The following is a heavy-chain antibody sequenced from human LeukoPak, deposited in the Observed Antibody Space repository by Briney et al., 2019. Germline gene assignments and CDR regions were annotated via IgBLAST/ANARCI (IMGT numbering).Heavy chain of an antibody. CDR1: GGTFSSYT. J-gene: IGHJ4*02. D-gene: IGHD4-23*01. V-gene: IGHV1-69*04. CDR2: IIPILGIA. CDR3: ARDLYGGNSPDY. Sequence: GASVKVSCTASGGTFSSYTISWVRQAPGRGLEWMGRIIPILGIANYAQKFQGRVTITADKSTSTAYMELSSLRSEDTAVCYCARDLYGGNSPDYWGQGTLVTVSS.